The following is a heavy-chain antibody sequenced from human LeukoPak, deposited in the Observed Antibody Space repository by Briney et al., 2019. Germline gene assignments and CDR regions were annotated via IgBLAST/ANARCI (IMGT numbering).Heavy chain of an antibody. J-gene: IGHJ4*02. V-gene: IGHV3-73*01. CDR3: TGQPNYGDYPN. CDR2: IRNKANSYAT. Sequence: PGGSLRLSCAASGFTFSGSTMHWVRQASGKGLEWVGRIRNKANSYATAYAESVKGRFTISGDDSKNTVYLQMDSLKTEDTAVYYCTGQPNYGDYPNWGQGALVTVSS. CDR1: GFTFSGST. D-gene: IGHD4-17*01.